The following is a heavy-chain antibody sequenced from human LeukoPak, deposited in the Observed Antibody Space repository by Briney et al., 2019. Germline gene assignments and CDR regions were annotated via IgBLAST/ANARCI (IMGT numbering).Heavy chain of an antibody. D-gene: IGHD3-10*01. V-gene: IGHV4-59*08. CDR2: IYYSGST. CDR1: GGSISSYY. J-gene: IGHJ4*02. CDR3: ARGYGSGSYWVY. Sequence: SETLSLTCTVSGGSISSYYWSWIRQPPGKGLEWIGYIYYSGSTNYNPSLKSRVTISVDTSKNQFSLKLSSVTAADTAVYYCARGYGSGSYWVYWGQGTLVTVSS.